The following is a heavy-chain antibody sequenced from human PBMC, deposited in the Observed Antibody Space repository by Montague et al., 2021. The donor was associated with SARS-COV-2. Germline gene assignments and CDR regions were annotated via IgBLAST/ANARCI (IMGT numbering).Heavy chain of an antibody. D-gene: IGHD5-18*01. V-gene: IGHV3-48*03. CDR1: GFIFSSYE. Sequence: SLRLSCAASGFIFSSYEMNWVRQAPGQGLEWVSYIGSSDSTIYYADSVKGRFTISRDNAKNSLYLQMNGLRAEDTAVYYCARGSLGYGYGPEGDSLDYWGQGTLVTVSS. J-gene: IGHJ4*02. CDR2: IGSSDSTI. CDR3: ARGSLGYGYGPEGDSLDY.